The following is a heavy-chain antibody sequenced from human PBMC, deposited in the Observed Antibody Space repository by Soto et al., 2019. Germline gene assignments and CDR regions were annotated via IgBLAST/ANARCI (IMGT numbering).Heavy chain of an antibody. CDR1: GFTFDDYA. D-gene: IGHD2-2*01. CDR3: AKDIIGPSSTSCLWT. CDR2: ISWNSGSI. V-gene: IGHV3-9*01. Sequence: GGSLRLSCAASGFTFDDYAMHWVRQAPGKGLEWVSGISWNSGSIGYADSVKGRFTISRDNAKNSLYLKMNSLRAEDTALYYCAKDIIGPSSTSCLWTWGQGTLVTVSS. J-gene: IGHJ5*02.